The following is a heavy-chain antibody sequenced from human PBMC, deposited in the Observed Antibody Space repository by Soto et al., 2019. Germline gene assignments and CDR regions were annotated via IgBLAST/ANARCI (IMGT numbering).Heavy chain of an antibody. CDR3: ARSRSGAALLVAHYYYYGMDV. V-gene: IGHV1-69*13. J-gene: IGHJ6*02. Sequence: ASVKVSCKVSGGTFSSYAISWVRQAPGQGLEWMGGIIPIFGTANYAQKFQGRVTITADESTSTAYMELSSLRSEDTAVYYCARSRSGAALLVAHYYYYGMDVWGQGTTVTVSS. CDR2: IIPIFGTA. D-gene: IGHD6-6*01. CDR1: GGTFSSYA.